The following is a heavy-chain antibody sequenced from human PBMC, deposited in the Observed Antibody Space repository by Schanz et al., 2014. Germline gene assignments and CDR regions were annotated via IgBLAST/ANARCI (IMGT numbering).Heavy chain of an antibody. CDR3: ARVHRYDPSGWGYFDY. V-gene: IGHV3-30*14. Sequence: QVQLVESGGGVVQPGRSLRLSCAAYGFTLSSYAMHWVRQAPGKGLEWVAVISYDGSNKYYADSVKDRFTVSRDNSKNTVYLQMNRLRAEDTAVYYCARVHRYDPSGWGYFDYWGQGALVTVSS. J-gene: IGHJ4*02. CDR2: ISYDGSNK. D-gene: IGHD3-22*01. CDR1: GFTLSSYA.